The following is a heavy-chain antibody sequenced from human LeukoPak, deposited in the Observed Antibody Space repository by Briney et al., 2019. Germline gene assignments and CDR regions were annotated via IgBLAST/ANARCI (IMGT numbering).Heavy chain of an antibody. CDR1: GFTFSSDW. D-gene: IGHD3-10*01. CDR2: IKQDGSEK. V-gene: IGHV3-7*03. J-gene: IGHJ5*02. Sequence: GGSLRLSCAASGFTFSSDWMSWVRQAPGKGLEWVANIKQDGSEKYYVDSVKGRFTISRDNAKNSLYLQMNSLRAEDTAVYYCARVSLLLWFGELLSWFDPWGQGTLVTVSS. CDR3: ARVSLLLWFGELLSWFDP.